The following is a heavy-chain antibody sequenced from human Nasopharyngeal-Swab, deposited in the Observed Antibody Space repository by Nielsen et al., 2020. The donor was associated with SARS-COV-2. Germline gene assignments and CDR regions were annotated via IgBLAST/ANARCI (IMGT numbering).Heavy chain of an antibody. D-gene: IGHD5-24*01. J-gene: IGHJ4*02. V-gene: IGHV3-48*03. CDR1: GFTFSSYE. CDR3: ASLSRDGYNS. CDR2: ISSSGSTI. Sequence: GEFLKISCAASGFTFSSYEMNWVRQAPGKGLEWVSYISSSGSTIYYADSVKGRFTISRDNAKNSLYLQMNSLRAEDTAVYHCASLSRDGYNSWGQGTLVTVSS.